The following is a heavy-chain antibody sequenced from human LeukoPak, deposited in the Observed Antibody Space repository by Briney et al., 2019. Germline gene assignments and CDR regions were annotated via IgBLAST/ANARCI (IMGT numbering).Heavy chain of an antibody. V-gene: IGHV3-11*01. D-gene: IGHD6-6*01. CDR2: ISPSGSDI. J-gene: IGHJ4*02. CDR1: GFTFSDPY. Sequence: GGSLRLSCAASGFTFSDPYMTWIRQAPGKGLEWLSYISPSGSDISYADSVKGRFTISRDNAKNSLYLQMDSLRADDTAVYYCVRTARMADFWGQGILVNVSS. CDR3: VRTARMADF.